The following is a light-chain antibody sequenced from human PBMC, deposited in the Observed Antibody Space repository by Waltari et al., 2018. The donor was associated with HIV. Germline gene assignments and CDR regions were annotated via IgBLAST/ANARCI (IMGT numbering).Light chain of an antibody. J-gene: IGKJ5*01. CDR2: DAS. CDR3: QQYSNWPPLT. CDR1: EEINNK. V-gene: IGKV3-15*01. Sequence: EIVMTQSPVTLSVSPGERATLSCRASEEINNKLVWYQQKPGQAPRLLIYDASTRATGIPARFSGSGSGTEFTLIISSLQSEDFAVYYCQQYSNWPPLTFGQGTRLEIK.